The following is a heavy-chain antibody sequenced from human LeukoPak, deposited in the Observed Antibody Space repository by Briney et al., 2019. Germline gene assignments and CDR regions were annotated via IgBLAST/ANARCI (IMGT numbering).Heavy chain of an antibody. D-gene: IGHD5-18*01. J-gene: IGHJ5*02. Sequence: SETLSLTCTVSGGSISSSSYYWGWIRQPPGKGLERIGSIYYSGTTHYSPSLESRVTISVDTSKNQFSLKLASVTAADTAIYYCAKGAGGFSYYNWFDPWGQGTLVTVSS. CDR1: GGSISSSSYY. CDR3: AKGAGGFSYYNWFDP. CDR2: IYYSGTT. V-gene: IGHV4-39*07.